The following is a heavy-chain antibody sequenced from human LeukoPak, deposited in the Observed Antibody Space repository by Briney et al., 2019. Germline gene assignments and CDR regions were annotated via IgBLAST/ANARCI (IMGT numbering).Heavy chain of an antibody. CDR1: GDSISGNHY. Sequence: PSETLSLTCTVSGDSISGNHYWNWIRQPAGKGLEWIGRIFTSGNSTYNPPLTSRVTIPLDTSKDQFSLRLSSVTAADTAFYYCARESATSGSTDWGQGTLVTVSS. J-gene: IGHJ4*02. CDR3: ARESATSGSTD. V-gene: IGHV4-61*02. CDR2: IFTSGNS. D-gene: IGHD3-10*01.